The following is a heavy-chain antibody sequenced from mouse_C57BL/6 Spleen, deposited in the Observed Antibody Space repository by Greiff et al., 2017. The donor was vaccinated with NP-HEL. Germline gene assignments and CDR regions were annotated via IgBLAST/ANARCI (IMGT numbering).Heavy chain of an antibody. CDR3: ARPYDYDAMDY. J-gene: IGHJ4*01. V-gene: IGHV1-4*01. CDR2: INPSSGYT. Sequence: VQLQQSGAELARPGASVKMSCKASGYTFTSYTMHWVKQRPGQGLEWIGYINPSSGYTKYNQKFKDKATLTADKASSTAYMQLGSLTSEDSAVYYCARPYDYDAMDYWGQGTSVTVSS. D-gene: IGHD6-5*01. CDR1: GYTFTSYT.